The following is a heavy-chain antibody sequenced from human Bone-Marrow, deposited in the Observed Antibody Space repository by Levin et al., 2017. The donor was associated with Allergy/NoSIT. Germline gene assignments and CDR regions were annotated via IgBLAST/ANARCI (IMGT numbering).Heavy chain of an antibody. CDR2: ISANSGYT. Sequence: PGGSLTLSCAASGFTFSTYAVGWARQAPGKGLEWVSSISANSGYTYYTDSVTGRFTISRDNSKNTLFLQMNSLRAEDTAIYYCAKAQFSGYGAKDFFDPWGQGTLVTVSS. V-gene: IGHV3-23*01. D-gene: IGHD5-12*01. J-gene: IGHJ5*02. CDR1: GFTFSTYA. CDR3: AKAQFSGYGAKDFFDP.